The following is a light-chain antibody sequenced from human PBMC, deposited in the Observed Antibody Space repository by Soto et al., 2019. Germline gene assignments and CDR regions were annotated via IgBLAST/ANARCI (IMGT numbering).Light chain of an antibody. CDR1: SSDVGSYNL. J-gene: IGLJ3*02. CDR3: YSYARGSTLV. V-gene: IGLV2-23*01. Sequence: QSALTQPASVSGSPGQSITISCTGTSSDVGSYNLVSWYQQHPGKAPKLMIYEDSNRPSGVSNRFFGSKSGNTASLTISGLQDEDEDDYFCYSYARGSTLVFGGGTKLTVL. CDR2: EDS.